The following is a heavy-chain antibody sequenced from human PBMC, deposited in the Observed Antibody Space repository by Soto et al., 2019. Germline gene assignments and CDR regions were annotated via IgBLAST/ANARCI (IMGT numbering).Heavy chain of an antibody. Sequence: ASVKVSCKASGYTFTSYDINWVRQATGQGLEWMGWMNPNSGNTGYAQKLQGRVTMTTDTSTSTAYMELRSLRSDDTAVYYCARDWDCSGGSCYFDYWGQGTLVTVSS. D-gene: IGHD2-15*01. CDR3: ARDWDCSGGSCYFDY. CDR1: GYTFTSYD. J-gene: IGHJ4*02. V-gene: IGHV1-8*01. CDR2: MNPNSGNT.